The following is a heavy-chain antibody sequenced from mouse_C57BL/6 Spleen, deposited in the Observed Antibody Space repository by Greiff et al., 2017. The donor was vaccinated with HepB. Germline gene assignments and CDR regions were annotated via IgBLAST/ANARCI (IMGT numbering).Heavy chain of an antibody. CDR2: ISYDGSN. CDR3: ARDGGGFYAMDY. CDR1: GYSITSGYY. J-gene: IGHJ4*01. V-gene: IGHV3-6*01. Sequence: VQLQQSGPGLVKPSQSLSLTCSVTGYSITSGYYWNWIRQFPGNKLEWMGYISYDGSNNYNPSLKNRISITRDTSKNQFFLKLNSVTTEDTATYYCARDGGGFYAMDYWGQGTSVTVSS.